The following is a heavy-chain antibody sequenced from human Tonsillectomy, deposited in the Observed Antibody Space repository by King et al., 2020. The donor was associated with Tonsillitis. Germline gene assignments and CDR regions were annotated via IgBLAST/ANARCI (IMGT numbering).Heavy chain of an antibody. D-gene: IGHD2-8*02. Sequence: LQLQESGPGLVKPSETLSLTCAVSGGSVSSSHYYWGWIRQPPGKGLEWIGSISYTGSTYYNPSLKSRVTISVDTSKNQFSLQLSSVTAADTAVYYCARRTDLLSFDYWGQGTLVTVSS. V-gene: IGHV4-39*01. CDR1: GGSVSSSHYY. CDR3: ARRTDLLSFDY. J-gene: IGHJ4*02. CDR2: ISYTGST.